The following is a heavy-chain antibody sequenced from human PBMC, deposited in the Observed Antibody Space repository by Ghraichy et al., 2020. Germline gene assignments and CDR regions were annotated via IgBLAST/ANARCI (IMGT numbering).Heavy chain of an antibody. D-gene: IGHD3-3*01. V-gene: IGHV4-34*01. CDR3: ARGHQIFGVVSPSRAFDI. CDR1: GGSFSGYY. J-gene: IGHJ3*02. CDR2: INHSGST. Sequence: SETLSLTCAVYGGSFSGYYWSWIRQPPGKGLEWIGEINHSGSTNYNPSLKSRVTISVDTSKNQFSLKLSSVTAADTAVYYCARGHQIFGVVSPSRAFDIWGQGTMVTVSS.